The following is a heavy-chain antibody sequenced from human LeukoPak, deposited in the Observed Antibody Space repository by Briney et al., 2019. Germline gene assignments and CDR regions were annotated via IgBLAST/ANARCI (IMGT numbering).Heavy chain of an antibody. J-gene: IGHJ6*04. V-gene: IGHV3-48*03. CDR3: EELGITMIRGV. CDR1: GFTFSSYE. CDR2: ISSSGSTI. Sequence: GGSLRLSCAASGFTFSSYEMSWVRQAPGKGLEWVSYISSSGSTIYYADFVRGRFTISRDNAKNSLYMLMNIIGAEKTAVYYCEELGITMIRGVWGKGTTVTISS. D-gene: IGHD3-22*01.